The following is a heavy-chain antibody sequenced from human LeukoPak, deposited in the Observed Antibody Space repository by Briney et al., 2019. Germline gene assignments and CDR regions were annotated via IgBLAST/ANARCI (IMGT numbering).Heavy chain of an antibody. V-gene: IGHV3-20*04. CDR3: ARVKWGSPGEAFDI. Sequence: GGSLRLSCAASGFTFDDYGMSWVRQAPGKGLEWVSDINWNGGSIDYADPVKGRFTISRDNAKNSLYLQMNSLRAEDTALYYCARVKWGSPGEAFDIWGQGTMVTVSS. CDR1: GFTFDDYG. CDR2: INWNGGSI. D-gene: IGHD3-10*01. J-gene: IGHJ3*02.